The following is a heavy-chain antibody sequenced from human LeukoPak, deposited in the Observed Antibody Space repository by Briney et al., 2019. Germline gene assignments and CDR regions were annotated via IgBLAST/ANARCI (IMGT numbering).Heavy chain of an antibody. Sequence: PSETLSLTCAVYGGSFSGYYWSWIRHPPGKGLEWIGEINHSGSTNYNPSLKSRVTISVDTSKNQFSLKLSSVTAADTAVYYCAESPLEYFDYWGQGTLVTVSS. CDR1: GGSFSGYY. J-gene: IGHJ4*02. CDR2: INHSGST. V-gene: IGHV4-34*01. D-gene: IGHD1-1*01. CDR3: AESPLEYFDY.